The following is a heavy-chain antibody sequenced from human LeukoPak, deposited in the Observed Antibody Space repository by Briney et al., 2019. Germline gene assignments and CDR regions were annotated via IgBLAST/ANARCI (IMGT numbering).Heavy chain of an antibody. CDR2: IYYSGST. D-gene: IGHD2-15*01. CDR3: ARRWPFDY. J-gene: IGHJ4*02. CDR1: GGSISSSSYY. V-gene: IGHV4-39*01. Sequence: SETLSLTCTVSGGSISSSSYYLGWIRQPPGKGLEWIGSIYYSGSTYYNPSLKSRVTISVDTSKNQFPLKLSAVTAADTAVYYCARRWPFDYWGQGTLVTVSS.